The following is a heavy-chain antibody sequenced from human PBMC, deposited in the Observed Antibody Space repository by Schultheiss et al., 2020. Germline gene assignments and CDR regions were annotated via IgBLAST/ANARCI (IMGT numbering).Heavy chain of an antibody. CDR1: GFTFSNAW. D-gene: IGHD2-2*01. J-gene: IGHJ4*02. Sequence: GGSLRLSCAASGFTFSNAWMSWVRQAPGKGLEWVSGISGSGDTAYYAASVRGRFTISRDNSKNTLYLQMNSLRAEDTAVYYCAKDGPAAFLPKPFDYWGRGTLVTVAS. CDR2: ISGSGDTA. CDR3: AKDGPAAFLPKPFDY. V-gene: IGHV3-23*01.